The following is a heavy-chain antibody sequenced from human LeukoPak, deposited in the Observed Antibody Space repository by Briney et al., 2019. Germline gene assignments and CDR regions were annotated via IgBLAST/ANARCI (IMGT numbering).Heavy chain of an antibody. CDR3: ARGKLATLFDY. D-gene: IGHD3-10*02. Sequence: GGSLRLSCAASGFTFSSYDMHWVRQATGKGLEWVSAIGTAGDTYYPDSVKGRFTISRENAKNSLYLQMNSLRAGDTAVYYCARGKLATLFDYWGQGTLVTVSS. V-gene: IGHV3-13*01. J-gene: IGHJ4*02. CDR2: IGTAGDT. CDR1: GFTFSSYD.